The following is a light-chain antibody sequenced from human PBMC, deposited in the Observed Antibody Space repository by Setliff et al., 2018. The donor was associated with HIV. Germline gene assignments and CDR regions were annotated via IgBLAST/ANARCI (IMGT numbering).Light chain of an antibody. CDR1: SGDVGGYNY. J-gene: IGLJ1*01. CDR3: SSYTSSSTYV. V-gene: IGLV2-14*01. Sequence: QSVLTQPASVSGSPGQSITTSCTGTSGDVGGYNYVSWYQQHPGKAPKFMIYDVSKRPSGVSNRFSGSKSGNTASLTISGLQAEDEAAYYCSSYTSSSTYVFGTGTKVTVL. CDR2: DVS.